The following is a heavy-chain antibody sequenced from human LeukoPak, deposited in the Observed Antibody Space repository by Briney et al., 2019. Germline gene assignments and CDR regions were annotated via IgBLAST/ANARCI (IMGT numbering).Heavy chain of an antibody. CDR3: ATMERLGELSPGP. V-gene: IGHV1-24*01. D-gene: IGHD3-16*02. CDR1: GYTLTELS. J-gene: IGHJ5*02. CDR2: FDPEDGET. Sequence: PSVKVSCKVSGYTLTELSMHWVRQAPGKGLEWMGGFDPEDGETIYAQKFQGRVTTTEDTSTDTAYMELSSLRSEDTAVYYCATMERLGELSPGPWGQGTLVTVSS.